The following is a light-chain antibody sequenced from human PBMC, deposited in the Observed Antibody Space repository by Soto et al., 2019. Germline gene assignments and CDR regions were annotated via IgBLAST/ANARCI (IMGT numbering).Light chain of an antibody. Sequence: EIVLTQSPGTLSLSPGERATLSCRASQSVSRTYLAWYQQKPVQAPRLLIYATSSRATGIPDRFSRSGSGTDFTLTISRLEPEDFAVYYCQQYGRSGTFGQGTKGDIK. V-gene: IGKV3-20*01. CDR1: QSVSRTY. CDR3: QQYGRSGT. J-gene: IGKJ1*01. CDR2: ATS.